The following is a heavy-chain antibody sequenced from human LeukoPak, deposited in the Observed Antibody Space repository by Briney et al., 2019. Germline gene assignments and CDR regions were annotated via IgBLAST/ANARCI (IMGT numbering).Heavy chain of an antibody. CDR3: ARDRGGGHMDV. CDR2: IGILGDT. Sequence: GGSLRLSCAASGFTFSSYDMHWVRQPTGKGLEWVSGIGILGDTFYLGSVKGRFTISRESAKNSLYLQMNSLRDEDTAVYYCARDRGGGHMDVWGKGTTVTISS. D-gene: IGHD2-15*01. J-gene: IGHJ6*03. CDR1: GFTFSSYD. V-gene: IGHV3-13*01.